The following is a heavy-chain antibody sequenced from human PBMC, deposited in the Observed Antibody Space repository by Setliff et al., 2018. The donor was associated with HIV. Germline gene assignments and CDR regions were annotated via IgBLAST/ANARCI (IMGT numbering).Heavy chain of an antibody. Sequence: ASVKVSCKASGYSFTSYGISWVRQAPGQGLEWMGWISAYNGNKNYAQKIQDRLTMTTDTSTSTAYMDLRSLRSDDTAVYYCARFPNPSQIVVVMPPDYWGQGTLVTVSS. D-gene: IGHD3-22*01. CDR2: ISAYNGNK. V-gene: IGHV1-18*01. CDR3: ARFPNPSQIVVVMPPDY. CDR1: GYSFTSYG. J-gene: IGHJ4*02.